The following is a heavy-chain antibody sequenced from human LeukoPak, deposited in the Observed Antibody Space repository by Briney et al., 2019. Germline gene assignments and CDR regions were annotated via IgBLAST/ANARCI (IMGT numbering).Heavy chain of an antibody. D-gene: IGHD6-6*01. J-gene: IGHJ4*02. CDR1: GLILTNYA. Sequence: GGSLRLSCTASGLILTNYAMTWVRQAPGKGLEWVSTISGSGATTYYADSVKGRFTISRENSKNTLYLQMSTLRAEDTATYYCAKGQERTRIAARPSALDFWGQGTLVTVSS. CDR3: AKGQERTRIAARPSALDF. V-gene: IGHV3-23*01. CDR2: ISGSGATT.